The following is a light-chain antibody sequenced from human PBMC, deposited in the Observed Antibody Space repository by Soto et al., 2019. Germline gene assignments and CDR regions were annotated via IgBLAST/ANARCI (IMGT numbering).Light chain of an antibody. CDR3: QQRHMWPIT. Sequence: EVVLTQSPVTLSLSPGERATLSCRASQSFRGLLAWYQQKPGQAPRLLIYDAYNRATGIPPRFSGSGSGTDYTLTISSLEREDAAVYYCQQRHMWPITFVQGTRLEIK. CDR2: DAY. J-gene: IGKJ5*01. CDR1: QSFRGL. V-gene: IGKV3-11*01.